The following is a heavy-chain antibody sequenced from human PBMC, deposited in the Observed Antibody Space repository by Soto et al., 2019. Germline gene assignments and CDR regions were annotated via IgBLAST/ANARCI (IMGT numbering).Heavy chain of an antibody. CDR3: AKSGTGHSSIWYFDY. Sequence: GGSLRLSCAASGFTFDDYAMHWVRKATGKGMEWVSGISWNSGSIGYADSVKGRFTISRDNAKNSLYLQMNSLRAEDTALYYCAKSGTGHSSIWYFDYWGQGTLVTVSS. V-gene: IGHV3-9*01. J-gene: IGHJ4*02. D-gene: IGHD6-13*01. CDR2: ISWNSGSI. CDR1: GFTFDDYA.